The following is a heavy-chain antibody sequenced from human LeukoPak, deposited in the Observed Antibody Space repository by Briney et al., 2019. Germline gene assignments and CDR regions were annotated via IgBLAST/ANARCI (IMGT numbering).Heavy chain of an antibody. D-gene: IGHD6-19*01. CDR1: GFTFSSYA. CDR3: AKDAQGLVRGGIYFDF. CDR2: LTGGGGRT. V-gene: IGHV3-23*01. J-gene: IGHJ4*02. Sequence: GGSLRLSCAASGFTFSSYAMSWVRQAPGKGLEWVSGLTGGGGRTYYADSVKGRFTISRDNSKNTLYLQMNSLRAEDTALYYCAKDAQGLVRGGIYFDFWGQGSLVTVSS.